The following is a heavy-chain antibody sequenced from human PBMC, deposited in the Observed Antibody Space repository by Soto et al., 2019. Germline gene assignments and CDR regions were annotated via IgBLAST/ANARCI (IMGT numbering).Heavy chain of an antibody. J-gene: IGHJ4*02. CDR3: ARYRSGYYLCYFDY. Sequence: LRLSCAASGFTFSSYAMHWVRQAPGKGLEWVAVISYDGSNKYYADSVKGRFTISRDNSKNTLYLQMNSLRAEDTAVYYCARYRSGYYLCYFDYWGQGTLVTVSS. V-gene: IGHV3-30-3*01. CDR1: GFTFSSYA. D-gene: IGHD3-22*01. CDR2: ISYDGSNK.